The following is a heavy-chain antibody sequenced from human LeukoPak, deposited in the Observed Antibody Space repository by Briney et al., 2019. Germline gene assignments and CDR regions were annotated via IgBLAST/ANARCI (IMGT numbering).Heavy chain of an antibody. J-gene: IGHJ3*02. V-gene: IGHV4-61*02. CDR2: IYSSGST. CDR1: GGSISSGSYY. Sequence: PSETLSLTCTVSGGSISSGSYYWNWIRQPAGKGLEWIGRIYSSGSTNYNPSLKSRVTISVDTSKNQFSLKLSSVTAADTAVYYCARVRHGAFDIWGQGTMVTVSS. CDR3: ARVRHGAFDI.